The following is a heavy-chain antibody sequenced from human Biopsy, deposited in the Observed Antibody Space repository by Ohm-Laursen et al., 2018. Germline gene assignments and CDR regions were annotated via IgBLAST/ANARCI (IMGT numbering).Heavy chain of an antibody. D-gene: IGHD6-19*01. Sequence: ASVKVSCKPSGYTFTAFSVHWLRQAPGQGLVWMGVVKASDGTKRYAHEFQGRVTMTRDTSKSTVYMELSSLRSADTAVYFCARNTGWYGDLYYFDYWGQGTLVTVSS. CDR3: ARNTGWYGDLYYFDY. J-gene: IGHJ4*02. CDR2: VKASDGTK. V-gene: IGHV1-46*01. CDR1: GYTFTAFS.